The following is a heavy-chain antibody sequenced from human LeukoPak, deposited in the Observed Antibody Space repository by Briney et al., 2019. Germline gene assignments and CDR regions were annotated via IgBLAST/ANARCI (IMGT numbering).Heavy chain of an antibody. Sequence: GGSLRLSCAASGFTVSSNYMSWVRQAPGKGLEWVSVIYSGGSTYYADSVKGRFTISRDNSKNTLYLQMNSLRAEDTAVYYCARGTYYSSGWYYNYYYYYMDVWGKGTTVTISS. CDR3: ARGTYYSSGWYYNYYYYYMDV. V-gene: IGHV3-53*01. D-gene: IGHD6-19*01. CDR1: GFTVSSNY. J-gene: IGHJ6*03. CDR2: IYSGGST.